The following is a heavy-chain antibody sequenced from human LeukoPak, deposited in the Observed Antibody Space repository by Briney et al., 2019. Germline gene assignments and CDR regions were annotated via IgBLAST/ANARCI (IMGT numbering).Heavy chain of an antibody. CDR2: IYYSGST. CDR3: ARDDYSGPYNWFDP. D-gene: IGHD5-12*01. Sequence: SQTLSLTCTVSGGSISSGGYYWSWIRQHPGKGLEWIGYIYYSGSTYYNPSLKSRVTISVDTSKNQFSLKLSSVTAADTAVYYCARDDYSGPYNWFDPWGQGTLVTVSS. J-gene: IGHJ5*02. V-gene: IGHV4-31*03. CDR1: GGSISSGGYY.